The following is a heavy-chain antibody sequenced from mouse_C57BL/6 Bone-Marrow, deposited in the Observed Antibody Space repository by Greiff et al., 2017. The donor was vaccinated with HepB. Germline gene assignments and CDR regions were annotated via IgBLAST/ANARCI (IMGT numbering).Heavy chain of an antibody. CDR1: GYTFTSYW. CDR3: ARRSITTSYFDY. D-gene: IGHD2-4*01. J-gene: IGHJ2*01. CDR2: IDPSDSYT. V-gene: IGHV1-50*01. Sequence: QVQLKQPGAELVKPGASVKLSCKASGYTFTSYWMQWVKQRPGQGLEWIGEIDPSDSYTNYNQKFKGKATLTVDTSSSTAYMQLSSLTPEDSAVYCCARRSITTSYFDYWGQGTTLTVSS.